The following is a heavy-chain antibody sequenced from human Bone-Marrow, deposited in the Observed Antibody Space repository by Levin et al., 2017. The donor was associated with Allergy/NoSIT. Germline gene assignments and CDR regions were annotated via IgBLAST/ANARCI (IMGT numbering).Heavy chain of an antibody. J-gene: IGHJ6*03. Sequence: GESLKISCQGSGYDFATRWIAWVRQKPGEGLEWMGTIDPTDSYTTYSPSFQGHVTFSADKSTRTAYLQWNSLKASDTAVYFCAREYRQLFYSMDVWGRGTTVTVSS. V-gene: IGHV5-10-1*01. CDR1: GYDFATRW. D-gene: IGHD6-6*01. CDR2: IDPTDSYT. CDR3: AREYRQLFYSMDV.